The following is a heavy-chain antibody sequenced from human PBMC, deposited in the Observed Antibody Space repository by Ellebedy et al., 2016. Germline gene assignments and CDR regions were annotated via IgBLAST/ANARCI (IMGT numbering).Heavy chain of an antibody. V-gene: IGHV3-30-3*01. J-gene: IGHJ5*02. CDR1: GFTFSSYA. CDR3: ARDRGWELRREYNWFDP. D-gene: IGHD1-26*01. Sequence: GESLKISXAASGFTFSSYAMHWVRQAPGKGLEWVAVISYDGSNKYYADSVKGRFTISRDNSKNTLYLQMNSLRAEDTAVYYCARDRGWELRREYNWFDPWGQGTLVTVSS. CDR2: ISYDGSNK.